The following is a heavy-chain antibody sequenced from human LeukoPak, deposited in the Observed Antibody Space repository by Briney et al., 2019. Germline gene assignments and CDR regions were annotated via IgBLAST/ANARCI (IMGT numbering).Heavy chain of an antibody. D-gene: IGHD2-15*01. CDR2: INPSGGST. V-gene: IGHV1-46*01. J-gene: IGHJ5*02. Sequence: GASVKVSCKASGYTFTSYYMHWVRQAPGQGLEWMGIINPSGGSTSYAQKFQGRVTMTRDTSTSTVYMELSSLRSEDTAVYYCAREGSVVVAATWTDNWFDPWGQGTLVTVSS. CDR1: GYTFTSYY. CDR3: AREGSVVVAATWTDNWFDP.